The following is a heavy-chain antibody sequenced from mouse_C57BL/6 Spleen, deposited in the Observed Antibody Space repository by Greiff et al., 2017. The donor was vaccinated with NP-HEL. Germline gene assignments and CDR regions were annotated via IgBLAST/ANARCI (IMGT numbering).Heavy chain of an antibody. CDR2: INPSTGGT. J-gene: IGHJ4*01. CDR3: ASTGTYAMDY. V-gene: IGHV1-42*01. CDR1: GYSFTGYY. D-gene: IGHD4-1*02. Sequence: EVKLMESGPELVKPGASVKISCKASGYSFTGYYMNWVKQSPEKSLEWIGEINPSTGGTTYNQKFKAKATLTVDKSSSTAYMQLKSLTSEDSAVYYCASTGTYAMDYWGQGTSVTVSS.